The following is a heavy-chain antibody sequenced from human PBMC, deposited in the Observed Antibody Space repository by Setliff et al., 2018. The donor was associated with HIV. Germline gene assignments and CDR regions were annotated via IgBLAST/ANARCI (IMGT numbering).Heavy chain of an antibody. V-gene: IGHV1-18*01. J-gene: IGHJ1*01. D-gene: IGHD6-19*01. CDR3: AREDRHQWLVGGGYFQH. Sequence: GASVKVSCKASGYTFTSYAISWVRQAPGQGLEWMGWISPYNGNRYYAPKLHGRVTMTTDTSTTTAYMELTSLGSDDTAVYYCAREDRHQWLVGGGYFQHWGQGTLVTVSS. CDR1: GYTFTSYA. CDR2: ISPYNGNR.